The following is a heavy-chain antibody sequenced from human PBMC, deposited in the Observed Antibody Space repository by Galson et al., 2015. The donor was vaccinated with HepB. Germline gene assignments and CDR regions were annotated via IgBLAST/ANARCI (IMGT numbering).Heavy chain of an antibody. D-gene: IGHD6-25*01. Sequence: CAISGDSVSSDSFAWNCIRQSPSRGLEWLGRTSYRSQWYHDYSGSLQSRITINAETSTNQFFLQLDSVTPEDTAVYYCARDGYLALVYYFDYWGPGILVTVS. CDR1: GDSVSSDSFA. V-gene: IGHV6-1*01. CDR3: ARDGYLALVYYFDY. J-gene: IGHJ4*02. CDR2: TSYRSQWYH.